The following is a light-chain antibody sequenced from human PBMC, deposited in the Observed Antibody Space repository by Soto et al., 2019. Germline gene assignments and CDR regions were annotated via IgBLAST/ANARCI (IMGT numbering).Light chain of an antibody. CDR3: QQRSNSPLT. V-gene: IGKV3-11*01. J-gene: IGKJ4*01. Sequence: IVLTESPATLSLSPGERATLSCRASQSVSSYLAWYQQTPGQARRLLIYDASNRATGIPARFSGSGSGTDFTLTISRLEPEDFEVYYCQQRSNSPLTFGGGTKVDIK. CDR1: QSVSSY. CDR2: DAS.